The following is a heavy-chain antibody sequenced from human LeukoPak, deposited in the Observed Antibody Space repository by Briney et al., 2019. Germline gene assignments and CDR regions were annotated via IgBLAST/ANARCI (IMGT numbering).Heavy chain of an antibody. CDR1: GFTFRVYA. CDR3: ASQPGIAVAGTGY. V-gene: IGHV3-33*01. CDR2: IWSDGNNK. Sequence: GGSLRLSCAASGFTFRVYAMHWVRQTPGKGLEWVAVIWSDGNNKHYADSVKGRFTISRDNSKNTVYLQMNSLRAEDTALYYCASQPGIAVAGTGYWGQGTLVTVSS. J-gene: IGHJ4*02. D-gene: IGHD6-19*01.